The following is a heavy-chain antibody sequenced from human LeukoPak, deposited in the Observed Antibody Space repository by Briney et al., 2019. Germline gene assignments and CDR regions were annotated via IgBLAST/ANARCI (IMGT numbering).Heavy chain of an antibody. CDR1: GFTFSSYS. D-gene: IGHD6-13*01. J-gene: IGHJ4*02. CDR2: ISSSSSYI. CDR3: ARDYSSSWYMDY. V-gene: IGHV3-21*01. Sequence: GGSLRLPCAASGFTFSSYSMNWVRQAPGRGLEWVSSISSSSSYIYYADSVKGRFTISRDNAKNSLYLQMNSLRAEDTAVYYCARDYSSSWYMDYWGQGTLVTVSS.